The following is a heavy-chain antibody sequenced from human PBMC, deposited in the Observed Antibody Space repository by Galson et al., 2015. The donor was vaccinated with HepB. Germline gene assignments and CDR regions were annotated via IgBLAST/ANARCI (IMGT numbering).Heavy chain of an antibody. J-gene: IGHJ2*01. CDR1: GFTFSSTFSDYA. Sequence: SLRLSCAASGFTFSSTFSDYAMHWVRLAPGKGLEWVAVISGDGSNKYSSDSVRGRFIISRDKSRNTMYLQMNSLRVEETGVYYCARARKYYYGSGTSPEYFKYGMDVWGRGTLVGVSS. CDR2: ISGDGSNK. V-gene: IGHV3-30-3*01. CDR3: ARARKYYYGSGTSPEYFKYGMDV. D-gene: IGHD3-10*01.